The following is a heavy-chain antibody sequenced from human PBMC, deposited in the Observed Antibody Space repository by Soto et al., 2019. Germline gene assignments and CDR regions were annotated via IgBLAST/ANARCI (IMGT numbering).Heavy chain of an antibody. CDR1: GFTFSSYS. D-gene: IGHD3-22*01. CDR2: ISSSSSTI. CDR3: ASRTITMIVVAHDAFDI. Sequence: EVQLVESGGGLVQLGGSLRLSCAASGFTFSSYSMNWVRQAPGKGLEWVSYISSSSSTIYYADSVKGRFTISRDNAKNSLYLQMNSLRDEDTAVYYCASRTITMIVVAHDAFDIWGQGTMVTVSS. V-gene: IGHV3-48*02. J-gene: IGHJ3*02.